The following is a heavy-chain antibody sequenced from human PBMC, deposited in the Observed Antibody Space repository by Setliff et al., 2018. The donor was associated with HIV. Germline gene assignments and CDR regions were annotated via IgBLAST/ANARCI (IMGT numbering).Heavy chain of an antibody. D-gene: IGHD2-15*01. Sequence: SETLSLTCAVYGGSFSDYYWNWIRQTPGKGLEWLGEIDHCGRTNYNPSLKNRVTISRDTSKNQFSLRLSSTTVADTAVYYCARGFEGFCSGGSCHWFDSWGQGTLVT. CDR3: ARGFEGFCSGGSCHWFDS. CDR2: IDHCGRT. J-gene: IGHJ5*01. V-gene: IGHV4-34*01. CDR1: GGSFSDYY.